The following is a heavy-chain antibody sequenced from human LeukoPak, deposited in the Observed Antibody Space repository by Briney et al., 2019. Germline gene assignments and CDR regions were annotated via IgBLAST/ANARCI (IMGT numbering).Heavy chain of an antibody. Sequence: ASVKVSCKASGGTFSSYAISWVRQAPGQGLEWMGGIIPIFGTANYAQKFQGRVTITTDESTSTAYMELSSLRSEDTAVYYCARGVPPETTVTTQTVYYFDYWGQGTLVTVSS. D-gene: IGHD4-11*01. CDR2: IIPIFGTA. CDR3: ARGVPPETTVTTQTVYYFDY. J-gene: IGHJ4*02. CDR1: GGTFSSYA. V-gene: IGHV1-69*05.